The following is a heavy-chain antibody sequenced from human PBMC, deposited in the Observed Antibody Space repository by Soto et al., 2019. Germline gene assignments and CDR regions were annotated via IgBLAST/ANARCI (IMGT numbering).Heavy chain of an antibody. J-gene: IGHJ4*02. CDR2: IIPIFGTA. Sequence: SVKVSCKASGGTFSSYAISWVRQAPGQGLEWMGGIIPIFGTANYAQKFQGRVTITADESTSTAYMELSSLRSEDTAVYYCAVEVGYDFWSGYSPNSFDYWGQGTLVTVSS. CDR3: AVEVGYDFWSGYSPNSFDY. V-gene: IGHV1-69*13. D-gene: IGHD3-3*01. CDR1: GGTFSSYA.